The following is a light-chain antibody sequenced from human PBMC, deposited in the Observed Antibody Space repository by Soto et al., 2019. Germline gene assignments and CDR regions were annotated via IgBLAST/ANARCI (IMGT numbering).Light chain of an antibody. Sequence: EIVLTQSPGTLSLSPVEIATLSCMASQSVSSSYLAWYQQKPGQAPRLLIYGASSRATGIPARFSGSGSGTDFTLTISSLQSEDFAVYYCQQYDNWPWTFGQGTRLENK. CDR2: GAS. CDR3: QQYDNWPWT. J-gene: IGKJ5*01. V-gene: IGKV3-20*01. CDR1: QSVSSSY.